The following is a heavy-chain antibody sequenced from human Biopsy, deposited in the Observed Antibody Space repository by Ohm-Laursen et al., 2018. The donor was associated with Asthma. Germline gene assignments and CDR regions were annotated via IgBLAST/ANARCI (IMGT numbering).Heavy chain of an antibody. CDR2: GGSYYDGGLK. J-gene: IGHJ4*02. V-gene: IGHV3-30-3*01. CDR1: GFTFRSYA. CDR3: ARAQDYYDSRGYYRSFDY. Sequence: SLRLSCAASGFTFRSYAMHWVRQAPGKGLEWVAVGGSYYDGGLKYYADSVNGRFTVSRDDSKNTLYLQMNSLRPDDTAVYYCARAQDYYDSRGYYRSFDYWGQGTLVTVSS. D-gene: IGHD3-22*01.